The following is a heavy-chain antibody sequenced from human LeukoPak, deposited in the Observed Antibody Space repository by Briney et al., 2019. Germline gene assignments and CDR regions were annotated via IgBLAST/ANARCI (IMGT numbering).Heavy chain of an antibody. CDR3: AKDHHRYNWNDYYFDY. CDR2: ISVSGAST. V-gene: IGHV3-23*01. Sequence: PGGSLRLSCAASGLASRFTFTSYAMTWVRQAPGKGLEWVSSISVSGASTYYAGSVKGRFTISRDNSKNTLYLQMNSPRVEDTAIYYCAKDHHRYNWNDYYFDYWGQGTLVTVSS. CDR1: GLASRFTFTSYA. J-gene: IGHJ4*02. D-gene: IGHD1-20*01.